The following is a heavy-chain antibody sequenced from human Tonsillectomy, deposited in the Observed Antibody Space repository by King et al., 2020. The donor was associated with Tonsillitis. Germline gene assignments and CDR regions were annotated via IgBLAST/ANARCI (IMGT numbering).Heavy chain of an antibody. CDR1: GFTFSSYA. CDR2: ISSSGGST. D-gene: IGHD1-7*01. V-gene: IGHV3-23*04. J-gene: IGHJ4*02. CDR3: AKAGLELRFGYYFDY. Sequence: VQLVESGGGLVQPGGSPRLSCAASGFTFSSYAMNWVRQAPGKGLEWVSGISSSGGSTYYADSVKGRFTISRDNSMNTLYLQMNSLRAEDTAVYYFAKAGLELRFGYYFDYWGQGTLVTVSS.